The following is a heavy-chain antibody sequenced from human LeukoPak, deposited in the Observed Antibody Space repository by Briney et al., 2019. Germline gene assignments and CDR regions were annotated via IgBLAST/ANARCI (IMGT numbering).Heavy chain of an antibody. CDR1: GDSVTNKNAA. CDR2: TYYTSRWNN. CDR3: ARGFFASGWAS. J-gene: IGHJ5*02. D-gene: IGHD6-19*01. Sequence: LSQTLSLTCAISGDSVTNKNAAWNCIRQSPSRGLEWLGRTYYTSRWNNEYAESVKSRITISPDTSKNQFSLQINSVTPEDTAVYYCARGFFASGWASWGQGTLVTVSS. V-gene: IGHV6-1*01.